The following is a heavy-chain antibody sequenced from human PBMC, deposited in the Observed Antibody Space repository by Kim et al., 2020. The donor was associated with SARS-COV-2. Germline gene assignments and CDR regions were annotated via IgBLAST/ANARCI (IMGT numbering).Heavy chain of an antibody. D-gene: IGHD5-12*01. J-gene: IGHJ6*02. CDR1: GFTFSSYW. V-gene: IGHV3-7*03. Sequence: GGSLRLSCAASGFTFSSYWMSWVRQAPGKGLEWVANIKQDGSEKYYVDSVKGRFTISKDNAKNSLYLQMNSLRAEDTAVYYCAREMRNSGYDGKDYYYYYGMDVWGQGTTVTVSS. CDR2: IKQDGSEK. CDR3: AREMRNSGYDGKDYYYYYGMDV.